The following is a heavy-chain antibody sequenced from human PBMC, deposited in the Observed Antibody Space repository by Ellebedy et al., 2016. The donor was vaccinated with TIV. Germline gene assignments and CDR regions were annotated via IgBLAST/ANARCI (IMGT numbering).Heavy chain of an antibody. J-gene: IGHJ4*01. CDR1: GYRFSSYW. CDR2: IYSGDSGV. D-gene: IGHD3-10*01. CDR3: ARNVGHPYFYFDY. V-gene: IGHV5-51*01. Sequence: GESLKISCQGSGYRFSSYWIAWVRQMPGKGLEWMGIIYSGDSGVTYSPFFQGHVTISADKSINTAYLQWNSLKASDTAIYYCARNVGHPYFYFDYWGHGTQVTVSS.